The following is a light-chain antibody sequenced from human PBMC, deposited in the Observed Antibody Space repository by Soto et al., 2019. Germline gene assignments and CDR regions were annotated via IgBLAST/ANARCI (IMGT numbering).Light chain of an antibody. J-gene: IGLJ3*02. CDR3: SSYAGSNLWV. Sequence: QSALTQSPSASGSPGQSVTISCTGTSSDVGNYKYVSWYQQHPVKAPKLMIYEVSKRPSGVTDRFSGSKSGNTASLTVSGLQFEDEADYYCSSYAGSNLWVFGGGTKLTVL. CDR1: SSDVGNYKY. CDR2: EVS. V-gene: IGLV2-8*01.